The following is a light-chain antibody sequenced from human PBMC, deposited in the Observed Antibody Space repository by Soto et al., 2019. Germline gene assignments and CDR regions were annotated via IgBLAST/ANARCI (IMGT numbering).Light chain of an antibody. V-gene: IGKV3-11*01. CDR3: QQRHNWPA. CDR2: DSS. CDR1: QDIGTF. J-gene: IGKJ2*01. Sequence: DIVLTQSPATLSLSPGERATLSCRASQDIGTFLAWYQHKPGQAPRLLFYDSSHRATGIPGRFSGSGSGTYFTLSISNLEAEDFAVYYCQQRHNWPAFGQGTRVEI.